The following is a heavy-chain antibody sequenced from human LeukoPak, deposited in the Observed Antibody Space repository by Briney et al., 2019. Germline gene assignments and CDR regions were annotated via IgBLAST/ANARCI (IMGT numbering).Heavy chain of an antibody. D-gene: IGHD6-13*01. CDR2: ISGSGTST. V-gene: IGHV3-23*01. J-gene: IGHJ4*02. Sequence: GGSLRLSCAASGFTFSNYAMSWVRQAPGKGLEWVSSISGSGTSTYYADSEKGRFTISRDNSKNTLYLQMNGLRAEDTAVYYCAREAGYLDYWGQGTLVTVSS. CDR1: GFTFSNYA. CDR3: AREAGYLDY.